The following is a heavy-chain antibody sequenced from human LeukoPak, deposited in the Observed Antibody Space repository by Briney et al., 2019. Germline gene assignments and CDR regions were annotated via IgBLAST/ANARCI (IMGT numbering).Heavy chain of an antibody. J-gene: IGHJ6*02. V-gene: IGHV1-2*02. D-gene: IGHD2-15*01. Sequence: ASVKVSCKASGYTFTSYYMHWVRQAPGQGLEWMGWINLNSGGTNYAQKSQGRVTMTRDTSISTAYMELSRLRSDDTAVYYCARDGYCSGGSCYSGVDYGMDVWGQGTTVTVSS. CDR3: ARDGYCSGGSCYSGVDYGMDV. CDR2: INLNSGGT. CDR1: GYTFTSYY.